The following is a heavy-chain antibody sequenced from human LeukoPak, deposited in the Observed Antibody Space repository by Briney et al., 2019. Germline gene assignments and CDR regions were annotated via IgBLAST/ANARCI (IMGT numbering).Heavy chain of an antibody. Sequence: SETLSLTCTVSDVSISSSSYYWGWIRQPPGKGLEWIGSIYYSGSTYYNPSLKSRVTISVDTSKNQFSLKLSSVTAADTAVYYCARLATLVRVFDYWGQGTLVTVSS. J-gene: IGHJ4*02. D-gene: IGHD3-10*01. CDR1: DVSISSSSYY. CDR2: IYYSGST. V-gene: IGHV4-39*01. CDR3: ARLATLVRVFDY.